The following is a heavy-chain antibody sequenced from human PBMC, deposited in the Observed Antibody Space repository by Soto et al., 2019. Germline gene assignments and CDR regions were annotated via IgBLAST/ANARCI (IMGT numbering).Heavy chain of an antibody. D-gene: IGHD6-19*01. CDR1: GFTFSSYW. J-gene: IGHJ4*02. CDR2: INSDGSSR. Sequence: PGGSLRLSCAVSGFTFSSYWMHWVRQAPGKGLMWVSRINSDGSSRSYADSVEGRFTISRDNAKNTLYLQMDSLGVEDTAIYYCARLLAVAGTNNWGQGTLVTV. V-gene: IGHV3-74*01. CDR3: ARLLAVAGTNN.